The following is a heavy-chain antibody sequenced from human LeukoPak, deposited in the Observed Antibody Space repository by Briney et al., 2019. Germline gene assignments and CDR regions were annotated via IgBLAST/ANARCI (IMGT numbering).Heavy chain of an antibody. V-gene: IGHV4-59*02. Sequence: SETLSLTCTISGGSVSDYYWSWIRQSPGKGLEWIGYIYHTGSTSYSPSLKSRVTISLDTSKNQFSLKLSSVTAADTAVYYCARTAGGYSYRPRYYMDVWGKGTTVTVSS. CDR2: IYHTGST. J-gene: IGHJ6*03. CDR1: GGSVSDYY. D-gene: IGHD5-18*01. CDR3: ARTAGGYSYRPRYYMDV.